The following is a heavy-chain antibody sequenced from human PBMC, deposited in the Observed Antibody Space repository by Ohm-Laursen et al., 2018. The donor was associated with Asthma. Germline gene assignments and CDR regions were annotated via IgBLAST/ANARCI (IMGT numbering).Heavy chain of an antibody. D-gene: IGHD6-6*01. CDR2: ISGSGGST. CDR3: ARSIAARLRHYYGMDV. CDR1: GFTFSSYA. V-gene: IGHV3-23*01. Sequence: SLRLSCAASGFTFSSYAMSWVRQAPGKGLEWVSAISGSGGSTYYADSVKGRFTISRDNAKNSLYLQMNSLRAEDTAVYYCARSIAARLRHYYGMDVWGQGTTVTVSS. J-gene: IGHJ6*02.